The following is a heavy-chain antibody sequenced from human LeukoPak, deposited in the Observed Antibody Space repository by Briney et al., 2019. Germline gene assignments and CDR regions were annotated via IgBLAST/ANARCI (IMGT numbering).Heavy chain of an antibody. J-gene: IGHJ4*02. CDR1: GFTFSSYA. Sequence: TGGSLRLSCAASGFTFSSYAMSWVRQAPGKGLEWVSAISGSGGSTYYADSVKGRFTISRDNSKNTLYLQMNSLRAEDTAVYYCAKQTYYSSGYFPLFDYWGQGTLVTVSS. D-gene: IGHD3-22*01. V-gene: IGHV3-23*01. CDR3: AKQTYYSSGYFPLFDY. CDR2: ISGSGGST.